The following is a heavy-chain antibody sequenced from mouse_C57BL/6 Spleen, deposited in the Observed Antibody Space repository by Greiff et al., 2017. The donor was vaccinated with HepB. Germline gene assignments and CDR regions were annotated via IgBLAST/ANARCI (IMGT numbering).Heavy chain of an antibody. V-gene: IGHV1-62-2*01. CDR1: GYTFTEYT. CDR3: ARHEGICYGYDGYAMDY. J-gene: IGHJ4*01. Sequence: VQLQQSGAELVKPGASVKLSCKASGYTFTEYTIHWVKQRSGQGLEWIGWFYPGSGSIKYNEKFKDKATLTADKSSSTVYMELSRLTSEDSAVYFCARHEGICYGYDGYAMDYWGQGTSVTVSS. CDR2: FYPGSGSI. D-gene: IGHD2-2*01.